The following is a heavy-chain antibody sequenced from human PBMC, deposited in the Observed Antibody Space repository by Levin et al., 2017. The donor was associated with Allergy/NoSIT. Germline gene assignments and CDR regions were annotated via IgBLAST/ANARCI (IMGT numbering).Heavy chain of an antibody. CDR3: ARRSGLSWLNAFDI. V-gene: IGHV4-59*08. D-gene: IGHD6-13*01. CDR1: GGSISSYY. CDR2: IYYSGST. Sequence: SQTLSLTCTVSGGSISSYYWSWIRQPPGKGLEWIGYIYYSGSTNYNPSLKSRVTISVDTSKNQFSLKLSSVTAADTAVYYCARRSGLSWLNAFDIWGQGTMVTVSS. J-gene: IGHJ3*02.